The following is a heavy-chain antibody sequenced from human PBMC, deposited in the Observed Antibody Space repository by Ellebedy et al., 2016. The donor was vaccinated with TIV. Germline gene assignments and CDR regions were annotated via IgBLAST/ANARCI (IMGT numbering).Heavy chain of an antibody. D-gene: IGHD2-21*01. Sequence: ASVKVSXKASGYTFTGTDYYIHWVRQAPGQGLEWMGWINPKSGGTNYARKFQGGVTMTRDTSISTAYLELSRLRSDDTAVFYCARGFVWFSYAFDIWGQGTMVTVSP. CDR3: ARGFVWFSYAFDI. V-gene: IGHV1-2*02. J-gene: IGHJ3*02. CDR2: INPKSGGT. CDR1: GYTFTGTDYY.